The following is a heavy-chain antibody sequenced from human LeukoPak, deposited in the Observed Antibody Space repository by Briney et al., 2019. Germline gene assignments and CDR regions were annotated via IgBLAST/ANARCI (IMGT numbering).Heavy chain of an antibody. Sequence: GGSLRLSCAASGFTFSNAWMSWVRQAPGRGLEWVSSVSSTSTYIDYADSVKGRFTISRDNAKNSLFLQMDSLRAEDTAVYYCARDPPSRGTRYFDYWGQGTLVTVSS. V-gene: IGHV3-21*01. J-gene: IGHJ4*02. CDR2: VSSTSTYI. D-gene: IGHD3-16*01. CDR3: ARDPPSRGTRYFDY. CDR1: GFTFSNAW.